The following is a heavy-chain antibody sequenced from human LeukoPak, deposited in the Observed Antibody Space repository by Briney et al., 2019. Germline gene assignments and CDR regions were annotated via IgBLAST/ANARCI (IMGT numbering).Heavy chain of an antibody. CDR1: GYTFTNYG. V-gene: IGHV1-18*01. D-gene: IGHD1-26*01. CDR2: FSTYNGDT. CDR3: VREQSAGAPWDFDY. Sequence: ASVRVSCKASGYTFTNYGINWVRQAPGQRPEWMGWFSTYNGDTKYAQKLKGRVTLTADTLTSTAYMELRTLISDDTAVYYCVREQSAGAPWDFDYWGQGTLITVSP. J-gene: IGHJ4*02.